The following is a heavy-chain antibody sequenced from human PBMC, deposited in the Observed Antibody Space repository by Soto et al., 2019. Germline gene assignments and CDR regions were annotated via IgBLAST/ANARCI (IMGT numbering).Heavy chain of an antibody. Sequence: GGSLRLSCAASGFTFSSYGMHWVRQAPGKGLEWVAVIWYDGSNKYYADSVKGRFTISRDNSKNTLSLQMNSLRAEDTAVYYCASLPDTLGARQGGYYYYGLDVWGQGTTVTVPS. J-gene: IGHJ6*02. CDR3: ASLPDTLGARQGGYYYYGLDV. V-gene: IGHV3-33*01. CDR2: IWYDGSNK. D-gene: IGHD5-18*01. CDR1: GFTFSSYG.